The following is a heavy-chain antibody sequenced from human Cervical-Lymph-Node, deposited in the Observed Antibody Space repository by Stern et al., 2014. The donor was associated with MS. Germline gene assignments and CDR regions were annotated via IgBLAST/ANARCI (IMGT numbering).Heavy chain of an antibody. J-gene: IGHJ4*02. Sequence: QLVQSGGGLVQPGGSLRLSCAASGFTFSSYDMHWVRQATGKGLEWVSAIGTAGDTYYPGSVKGRFTISRQNAKNSLYLQMNSLRAGDTAVYYCAREGDSTSFDYWGQGTLVTVSS. CDR1: GFTFSSYD. D-gene: IGHD6-6*01. CDR2: IGTAGDT. V-gene: IGHV3-13*01. CDR3: AREGDSTSFDY.